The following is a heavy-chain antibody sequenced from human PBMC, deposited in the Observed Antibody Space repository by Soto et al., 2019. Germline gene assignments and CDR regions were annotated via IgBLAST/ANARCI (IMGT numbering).Heavy chain of an antibody. CDR1: GGSISSSNYY. Sequence: QLQLQESGPGLVKPSETLSLTCTVSGGSISSSNYYWGWIRQPPGKGLEWIGSIYYSGSTYYNPYLKCRVTISVDTSKNQFSLKLSSVTAADTAVYYCATQEVGGSYVYTFDPWGQGTLVTVSS. V-gene: IGHV4-39*01. J-gene: IGHJ5*02. CDR2: IYYSGST. D-gene: IGHD1-26*01. CDR3: ATQEVGGSYVYTFDP.